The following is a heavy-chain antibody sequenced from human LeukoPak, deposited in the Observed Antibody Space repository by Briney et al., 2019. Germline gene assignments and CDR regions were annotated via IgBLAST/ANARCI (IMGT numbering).Heavy chain of an antibody. CDR1: GYTFTSYD. D-gene: IGHD3-9*01. CDR3: ARELGDILTGYVTYYYYYGMDV. CDR2: MNPNSGNT. J-gene: IGHJ6*02. Sequence: GASVKVSCKASGYTFTSYDINWVRQATGQGLEWMGGMNPNSGNTGYAQKVQGRVTITRNTSISTDNMELSSLRSEDTAVYYCARELGDILTGYVTYYYYYGMDVWGQGTTVTVSS. V-gene: IGHV1-8*01.